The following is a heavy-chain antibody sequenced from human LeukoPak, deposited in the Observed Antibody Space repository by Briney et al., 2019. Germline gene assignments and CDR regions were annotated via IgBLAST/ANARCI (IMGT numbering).Heavy chain of an antibody. CDR2: ISAYNGNT. CDR3: ARDLPYYDFWSGYAAYYYGMDV. CDR1: GYTFTSYG. V-gene: IGHV1-18*01. Sequence: ASVKVSCKASGYTFTSYGISWVRQAPGQGLEWMGWISAYNGNTNYAQKLQGRVTMTTDTSTSTAYMELRSLRSDDTAVYYCARDLPYYDFWSGYAAYYYGMDVWGQGTTVTVSS. D-gene: IGHD3-3*01. J-gene: IGHJ6*02.